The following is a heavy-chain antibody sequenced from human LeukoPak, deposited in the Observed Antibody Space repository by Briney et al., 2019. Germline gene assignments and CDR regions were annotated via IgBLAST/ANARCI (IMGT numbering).Heavy chain of an antibody. J-gene: IGHJ4*02. CDR1: GGTFSSYA. CDR2: IIPIFGTA. Sequence: SVKVSCKASGGTFSSYAISWVRQAPGQGLEWMGGIIPIFGTANYAQKFQGRVTITADESTSTAYMELSSLRSEDTAVYYYGSTYSSSSEAALDYWGQGTLVTVSS. V-gene: IGHV1-69*13. CDR3: GSTYSSSSEAALDY. D-gene: IGHD6-6*01.